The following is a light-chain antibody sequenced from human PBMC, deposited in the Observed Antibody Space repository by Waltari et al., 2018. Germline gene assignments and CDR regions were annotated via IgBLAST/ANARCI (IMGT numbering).Light chain of an antibody. CDR2: DNN. CDR3: QSYDSSLSDVV. V-gene: IGLV1-40*01. J-gene: IGLJ2*01. CDR1: SSNCGAGYN. Sequence: QSVLTQPPSVSGAPGQRVTISFTGISSNCGAGYNVHWYQQLPGTAPKLLIYDNNNRPSGVPDRFSGSKSGTSASLAITGLQAEDEADYYCQSYDSSLSDVVFGGGTKLTVL.